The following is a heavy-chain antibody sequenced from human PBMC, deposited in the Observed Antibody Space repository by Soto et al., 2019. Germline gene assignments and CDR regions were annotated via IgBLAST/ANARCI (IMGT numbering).Heavy chain of an antibody. D-gene: IGHD6-13*01. Sequence: SETLSLTCTVSGGSISSYYWSWIRQPPGKGLEWIGYIYYSGSSNYNPSLKSQVTISVDTSKNQFSLKLSSVTAAYTAVYYWASTRLGEWKYSSSWRPEYFQHWGQGTLVTVSS. J-gene: IGHJ1*01. CDR1: GGSISSYY. V-gene: IGHV4-59*01. CDR2: IYYSGSS. CDR3: ASTRLGEWKYSSSWRPEYFQH.